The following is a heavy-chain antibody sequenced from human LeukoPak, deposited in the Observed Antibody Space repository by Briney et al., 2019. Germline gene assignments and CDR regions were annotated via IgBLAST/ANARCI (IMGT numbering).Heavy chain of an antibody. CDR3: AKDRFSGSGSYSSLDY. D-gene: IGHD3-10*01. Sequence: GGSLRLSCAASGFTFSGYAMSWVRQAPGKGLEWVSAISGSGGSTYYADSVKGRFTISRDNSKNTLYLQMNSLRAEDTAVYYCAKDRFSGSGSYSSLDYWGQGTLVTVSS. CDR2: ISGSGGST. V-gene: IGHV3-23*01. CDR1: GFTFSGYA. J-gene: IGHJ4*02.